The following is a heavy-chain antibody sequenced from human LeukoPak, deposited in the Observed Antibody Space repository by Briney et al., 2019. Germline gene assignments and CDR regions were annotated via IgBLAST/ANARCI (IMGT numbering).Heavy chain of an antibody. J-gene: IGHJ4*02. CDR3: AKQRCEMGGAATNY. CDR1: GFTFSSYA. CDR2: ISGSSGNT. Sequence: AGSLTLSCAASGFTFSSYAMTWVRQAPGQGLERVSAISGSSGNTYYAHSVKGRFTISRDNSQNTLYLQMNSVRAEDTAVYYCAKQRCEMGGAATNYWGQGTLVTVSS. V-gene: IGHV3-23*01. D-gene: IGHD2-15*01.